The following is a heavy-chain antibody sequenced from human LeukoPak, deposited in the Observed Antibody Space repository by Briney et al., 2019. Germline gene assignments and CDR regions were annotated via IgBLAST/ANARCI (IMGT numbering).Heavy chain of an antibody. D-gene: IGHD6-6*01. J-gene: IGHJ4*02. Sequence: ASVKVSCKASGYTFTGYYMHWVRQAPGQGLEWMGWINPNSGGTNYAQKFQGRVTMTRGTSISTAYMELSRLRSDDTAVYYCARIGIAARPIDYWGQGTLVTVSS. CDR1: GYTFTGYY. CDR2: INPNSGGT. CDR3: ARIGIAARPIDY. V-gene: IGHV1-2*02.